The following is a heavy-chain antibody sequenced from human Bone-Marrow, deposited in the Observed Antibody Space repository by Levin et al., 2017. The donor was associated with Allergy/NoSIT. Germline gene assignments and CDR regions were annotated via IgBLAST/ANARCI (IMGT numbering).Heavy chain of an antibody. J-gene: IGHJ4*03. Sequence: GESLKISCAASGFIFSAHGMHWVRQAPGKGMEWVAVIWDDGRNQYYADSVKGRVTISRDNSKNTLYLQMNSLRVEDTAIYYCSIDHYGSATSARMGNWGPGTQVTVSS. CDR1: GFIFSAHG. V-gene: IGHV3-33*01. CDR3: SIDHYGSATSARMGN. D-gene: IGHD3-10*01. CDR2: IWDDGRNQ.